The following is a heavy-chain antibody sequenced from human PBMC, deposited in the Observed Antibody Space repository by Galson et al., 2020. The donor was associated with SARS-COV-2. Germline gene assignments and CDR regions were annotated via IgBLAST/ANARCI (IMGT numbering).Heavy chain of an antibody. Sequence: KIGESLKIPCTASGLIFNDYYITWIRQAPGKGLDWISYISPSSVYTNYADSVRGRFTISRDNTKTSLFLHMDSLRAEDTAVYYCAGSHKNFWYNFDNWGQGALVTVSS. CDR1: GLIFNDYY. CDR3: AGSHKNFWYNFDN. D-gene: IGHD6-13*01. J-gene: IGHJ4*02. V-gene: IGHV3-11*03. CDR2: ISPSSVYT.